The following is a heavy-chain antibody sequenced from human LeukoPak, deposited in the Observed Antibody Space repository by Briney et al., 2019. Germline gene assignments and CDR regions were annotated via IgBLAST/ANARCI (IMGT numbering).Heavy chain of an antibody. CDR1: GYTFTGYY. Sequence: ASVKVSCKASGYTFTGYYMHWVRQAPGQGLEWMGWINPNSGGTNYAQKFQGRVTMTRDTSISTAYMELSRLRSDDTAVYYCARVEDGFAYYDSSGTGGWGQGTLVTVSP. CDR2: INPNSGGT. D-gene: IGHD3-22*01. V-gene: IGHV1-2*02. CDR3: ARVEDGFAYYDSSGTGG. J-gene: IGHJ4*02.